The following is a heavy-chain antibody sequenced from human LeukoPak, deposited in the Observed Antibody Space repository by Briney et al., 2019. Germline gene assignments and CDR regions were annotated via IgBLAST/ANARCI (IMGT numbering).Heavy chain of an antibody. CDR1: GYTFTSYD. CDR2: MNPNSANT. J-gene: IGHJ4*02. V-gene: IGHV1-8*01. CDR3: AIRFSRGSGSAIDY. D-gene: IGHD3-10*01. Sequence: ASVKVSCKASGYTFTSYDINWVRQATGQGLKWMGWMNPNSANTGYAQNLQGRVTMTRNTSISTAYMELSSLRSEDTAVYYCAIRFSRGSGSAIDYWGQGTLVTVSS.